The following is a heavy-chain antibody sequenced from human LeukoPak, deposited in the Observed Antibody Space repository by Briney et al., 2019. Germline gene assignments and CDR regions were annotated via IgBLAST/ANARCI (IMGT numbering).Heavy chain of an antibody. CDR3: ARNQEIDYYDSSGFYWGVEY. V-gene: IGHV3-48*01. CDR1: GFTFSAYS. CDR2: ISGGGGTI. J-gene: IGHJ4*02. Sequence: GGSLRLSCAASGFTFSAYSMNWVRQAPGKGLEWVAYISGGGGTIYYTDSVKGRFTISRDNAKNSLYLQMDSLRAEDTAVYYCARNQEIDYYDSSGFYWGVEYWGQGTLVTVSS. D-gene: IGHD3-22*01.